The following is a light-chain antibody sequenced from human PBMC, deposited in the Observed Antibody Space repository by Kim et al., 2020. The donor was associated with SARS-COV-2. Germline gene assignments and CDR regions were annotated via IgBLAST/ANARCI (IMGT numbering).Light chain of an antibody. CDR1: SSDVGCYNY. Sequence: GQSITISCTGTSSDVGCYNYVSWYQQHPSKAPKLMIYDVSQRHSGVSTRFSGSKSGNAASLTISGLQAEDGADYYCSSYTSSSTYVFGTGTNITVL. J-gene: IGLJ1*01. CDR3: SSYTSSSTYV. V-gene: IGLV2-14*04. CDR2: DVS.